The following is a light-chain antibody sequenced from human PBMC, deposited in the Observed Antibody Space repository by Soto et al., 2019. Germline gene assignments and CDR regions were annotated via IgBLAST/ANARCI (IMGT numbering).Light chain of an antibody. Sequence: EIVMTHSPATLSVSPWERATLSCRASQSVSSNLAWYQQKPGQAPRLLIYGASTRATGIPARFSGSGSGTEFTLTISSLQSEDFAVYYCQQYNNWPLLFGPGTKVDIK. CDR1: QSVSSN. V-gene: IGKV3-15*01. CDR3: QQYNNWPLL. CDR2: GAS. J-gene: IGKJ3*01.